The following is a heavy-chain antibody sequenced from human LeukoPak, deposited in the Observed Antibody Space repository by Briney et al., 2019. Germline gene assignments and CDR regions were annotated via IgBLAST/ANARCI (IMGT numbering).Heavy chain of an antibody. Sequence: ASVKVSCKASGYTFTSYDINWVRQATGQGLEWMGWMNPNSGNTGYAQKFQGRVTMTRNTSISTAYMELSSLRSEDTAVYHCARCRAYDFWSGYNYYYYMDVWGKGTTVTVSS. V-gene: IGHV1-8*02. D-gene: IGHD3-3*01. J-gene: IGHJ6*03. CDR3: ARCRAYDFWSGYNYYYYMDV. CDR1: GYTFTSYD. CDR2: MNPNSGNT.